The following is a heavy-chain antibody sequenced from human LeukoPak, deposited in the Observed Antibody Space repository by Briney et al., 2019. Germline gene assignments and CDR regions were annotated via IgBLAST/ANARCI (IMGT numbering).Heavy chain of an antibody. D-gene: IGHD3-10*01. CDR3: ARGLELWFGEAGVGWFDP. V-gene: IGHV1-69*01. Sequence: SVKVSCKASGGTFSSYAISWVRQAPGQGLEWMGGIIPIFGTANYAQKFQGRVTITADESTSTAYMELSSLRSEDTAVYYCARGLELWFGEAGVGWFDPWGQGTLVTVSS. J-gene: IGHJ5*02. CDR1: GGTFSSYA. CDR2: IIPIFGTA.